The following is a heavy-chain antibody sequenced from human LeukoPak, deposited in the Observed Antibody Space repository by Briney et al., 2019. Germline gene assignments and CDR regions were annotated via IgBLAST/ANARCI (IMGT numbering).Heavy chain of an antibody. V-gene: IGHV4-61*02. Sequence: PSQTLSLTCTVSGDSISSGSYYWSWIRQPAGKGLEWIGRIYTSGSTNYNPSLKSRVTISVDTSKNQFSLKLSSVTAADTAVYYCARVGYYGVVRIFDYWGQGTLVTVSS. CDR3: ARVGYYGVVRIFDY. CDR1: GDSISSGSYY. J-gene: IGHJ4*02. D-gene: IGHD3-10*01. CDR2: IYTSGST.